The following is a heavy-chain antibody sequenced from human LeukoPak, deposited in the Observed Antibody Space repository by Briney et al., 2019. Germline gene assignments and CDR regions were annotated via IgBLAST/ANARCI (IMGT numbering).Heavy chain of an antibody. J-gene: IGHJ4*02. V-gene: IGHV4-39*07. CDR2: IYYSGST. Sequence: SENLSLTCTVSGGSISSSSYYWGWIRQPPGKGLEWIGSIYYSGSTYYKPSLKSRVTISVDTSKNQFSLRLSSVTAADTAVYYCAREGGGGGYDVFDFDYWGQGTLVTVSS. CDR1: GGSISSSSYY. D-gene: IGHD5-12*01. CDR3: AREGGGGGYDVFDFDY.